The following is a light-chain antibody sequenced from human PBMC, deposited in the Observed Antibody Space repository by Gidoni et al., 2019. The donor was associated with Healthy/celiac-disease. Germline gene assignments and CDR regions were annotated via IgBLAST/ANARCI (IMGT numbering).Light chain of an antibody. J-gene: IGKJ3*01. Sequence: DIVMTQSPIPLPVTPGEPASIPCRSSQGLLHSNGNDYLGWYLQKPGQSPQLLIYLGSNRASGVPDRFSGSGSGTDFTLKISRVEAEDVGVYYCMQALQTPFTFGPXTKVDIK. V-gene: IGKV2-28*01. CDR2: LGS. CDR3: MQALQTPFT. CDR1: QGLLHSNGNDY.